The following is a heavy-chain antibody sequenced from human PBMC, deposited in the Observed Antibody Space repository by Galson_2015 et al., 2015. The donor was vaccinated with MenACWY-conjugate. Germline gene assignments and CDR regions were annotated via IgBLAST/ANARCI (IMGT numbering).Heavy chain of an antibody. CDR1: GDSVSSNSAA. Sequence: CAISGDSVSSNSAAWNWIRQSPSRGLEWLGRTYYRSKWYKYYAASVKSRMTINVDTSKNQFSLQLNSVTPEDTAVYYCARDPERGDGYVLDYWGQGTLVTVSS. V-gene: IGHV6-1*01. D-gene: IGHD5-24*01. J-gene: IGHJ4*02. CDR3: ARDPERGDGYVLDY. CDR2: TYYRSKWYK.